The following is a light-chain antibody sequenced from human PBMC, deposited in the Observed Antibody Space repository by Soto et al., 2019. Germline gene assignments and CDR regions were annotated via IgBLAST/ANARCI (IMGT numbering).Light chain of an antibody. Sequence: EIVLTQSPGTLSLSPGERATLSCRASQSVSSSYLAWYQQKPGQAPRLLIYGASSSATGIPDRFSGSGSGTDFTLTISRLEPEDFAAYYCQQYGSSPPWTFGQGTKVEIK. CDR3: QQYGSSPPWT. CDR2: GAS. V-gene: IGKV3-20*01. J-gene: IGKJ1*01. CDR1: QSVSSSY.